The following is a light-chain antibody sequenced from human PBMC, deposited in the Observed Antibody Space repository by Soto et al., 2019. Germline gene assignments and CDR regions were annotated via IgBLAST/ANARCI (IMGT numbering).Light chain of an antibody. CDR3: QQYYSTPWT. CDR1: QSVLYSSNNKNY. V-gene: IGKV4-1*01. CDR2: RAS. Sequence: DIVMTQSPDSLAVSLGERATINCKSSQSVLYSSNNKNYLAWYQQRPGQPPKLLIYRASTRESGVPDRFSGSGSGTDFTLTIISLQAEDVAVYYCQQYYSTPWTFGQGTKVEIK. J-gene: IGKJ1*01.